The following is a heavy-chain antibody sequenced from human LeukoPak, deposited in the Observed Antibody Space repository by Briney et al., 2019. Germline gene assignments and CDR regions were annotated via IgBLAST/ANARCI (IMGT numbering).Heavy chain of an antibody. D-gene: IGHD6-19*01. CDR3: ARDYSGWSLGY. Sequence: GGSLRLSCSASGLMFSGYEMNWVRQAPGKGLEWFSYISSSGDTRFYADSVQGRFTISRDNAKNSLYLQMNSLRAEDTAIYYCARDYSGWSLGYWGQGTLVTVSS. CDR2: ISSSGDTR. J-gene: IGHJ4*02. CDR1: GLMFSGYE. V-gene: IGHV3-48*03.